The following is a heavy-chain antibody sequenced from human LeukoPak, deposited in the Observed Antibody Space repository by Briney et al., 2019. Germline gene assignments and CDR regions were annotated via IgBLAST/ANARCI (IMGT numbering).Heavy chain of an antibody. D-gene: IGHD3-22*01. CDR3: AKGLTNYYDSSGSFDY. J-gene: IGHJ4*02. CDR1: VFTFSSYA. CDR2: ISGSGGST. Sequence: GGSLRLSRAASVFTFSSYAMSWVRQAPGKGLEWVSAISGSGGSTYYADSVKGRFTISRDNSKNTLYMQMTSLRAEDTAVYYCAKGLTNYYDSSGSFDYWGQGTLVTVSS. V-gene: IGHV3-23*01.